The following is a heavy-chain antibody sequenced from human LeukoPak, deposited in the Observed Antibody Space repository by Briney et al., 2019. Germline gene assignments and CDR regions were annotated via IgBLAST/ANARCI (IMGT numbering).Heavy chain of an antibody. CDR3: ASGSVYYRSGTYYNWFDP. D-gene: IGHD3-10*01. Sequence: SETLSLTCAVYGGSFSGYYWSWIRQPPGKGLEWIGEINHSGSTNYDPSLKSRVTISVDTSKNQFSLKLSSVTAADTAVYYCASGSVYYRSGTYYNWFDPWGQGTLVTVSS. CDR1: GGSFSGYY. J-gene: IGHJ5*02. V-gene: IGHV4-34*01. CDR2: INHSGST.